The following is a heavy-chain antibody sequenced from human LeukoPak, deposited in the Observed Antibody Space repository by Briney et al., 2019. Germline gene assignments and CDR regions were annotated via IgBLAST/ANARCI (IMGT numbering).Heavy chain of an antibody. V-gene: IGHV4-59*08. CDR3: ARLQPYNWFGP. J-gene: IGHJ5*02. CDR1: GGSISSYY. D-gene: IGHD2-2*01. Sequence: SETLSLTCTVSGGSISSYYWSWIRQPPGKGLEWIGYMYYSGSTNYNPSLKSRVTISVDTSKNQFSLKLSSVTAADTAVYYCARLQPYNWFGPWGQGTLVIVSS. CDR2: MYYSGST.